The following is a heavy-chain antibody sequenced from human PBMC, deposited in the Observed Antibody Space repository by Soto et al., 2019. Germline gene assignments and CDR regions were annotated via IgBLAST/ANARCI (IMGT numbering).Heavy chain of an antibody. Sequence: SETLSLTCTVSGGSISSSSYYWGWIRQPPGKGLEWIGSIYYSGSTYYNPSLKSRVTISVDTSKNQFSLKLSSVTAADTAVYYCARALSGEFDYWGQGTLVTVS. CDR1: GGSISSSSYY. CDR2: IYYSGST. J-gene: IGHJ4*02. D-gene: IGHD3-10*01. V-gene: IGHV4-39*01. CDR3: ARALSGEFDY.